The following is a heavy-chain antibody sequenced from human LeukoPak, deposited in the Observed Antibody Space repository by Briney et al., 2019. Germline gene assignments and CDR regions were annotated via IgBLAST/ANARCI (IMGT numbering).Heavy chain of an antibody. Sequence: GGSLRLSCAASGFTFSTYGIHWVRQAPGKGLEWVAVISYDGSNKYYADSVKGRFTISRDNSKNTLYLQMNSLRAEDTAVYYCAKDETGTTGYSSSCFDYWGQGTLVTVSS. D-gene: IGHD6-13*01. J-gene: IGHJ4*02. CDR1: GFTFSTYG. V-gene: IGHV3-30*18. CDR2: ISYDGSNK. CDR3: AKDETGTTGYSSSCFDY.